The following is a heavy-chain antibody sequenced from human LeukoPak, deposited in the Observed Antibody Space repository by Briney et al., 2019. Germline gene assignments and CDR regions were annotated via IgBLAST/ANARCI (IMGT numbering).Heavy chain of an antibody. D-gene: IGHD3-9*01. CDR2: IKQDGSEK. Sequence: GGSLRLSCAASGFTFSSYWMSWVRQAPGKGLEWVANIKQDGSEKYYVDSVKGRFTIPRDNAKNSLYLQMNSLRAEDTAVYYCARAGYILTGYYGMDVWGQGTTVTVSS. J-gene: IGHJ6*02. CDR3: ARAGYILTGYYGMDV. CDR1: GFTFSSYW. V-gene: IGHV3-7*01.